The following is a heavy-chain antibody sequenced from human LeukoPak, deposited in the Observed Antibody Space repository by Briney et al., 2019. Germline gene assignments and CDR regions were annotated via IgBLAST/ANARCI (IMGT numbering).Heavy chain of an antibody. CDR3: GKGGAAPGSSQRWYFDY. D-gene: IGHD3-10*01. CDR1: GFTFSSYA. J-gene: IGHJ4*02. CDR2: ISGSGGST. Sequence: GGSLRLSCAASGFTFSSYAMSWVRQAPGKGLEWVSAISGSGGSTYYADSVKGRFTISRDNSKNTLYLQMNSLRAEDTAVYYCGKGGAAPGSSQRWYFDYWGQGTLVTVSS. V-gene: IGHV3-23*01.